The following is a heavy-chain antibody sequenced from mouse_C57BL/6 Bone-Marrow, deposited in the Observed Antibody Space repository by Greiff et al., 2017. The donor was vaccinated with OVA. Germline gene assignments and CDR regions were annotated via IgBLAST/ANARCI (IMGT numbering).Heavy chain of an antibody. J-gene: IGHJ3*01. Sequence: EVQVVESGGDLVKPGGSLKLSCAASGFTFSSYGMSWVRQTPDKRLEWVATISSGGSYTYYQDSVKGRFTISRDNAKNTLYLQMSSLKSEDTAMYDCARRRSYGYDEFAYWGQGTLVTVSA. CDR3: ARRRSYGYDEFAY. CDR1: GFTFSSYG. D-gene: IGHD2-2*01. V-gene: IGHV5-6*01. CDR2: ISSGGSYT.